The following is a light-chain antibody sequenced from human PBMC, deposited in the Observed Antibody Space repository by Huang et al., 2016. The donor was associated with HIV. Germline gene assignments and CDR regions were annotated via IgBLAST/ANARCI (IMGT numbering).Light chain of an antibody. CDR1: PSLSGN. CDR3: QHYNDWPRT. J-gene: IGKJ2*01. Sequence: EIVMTQSPATLSVSPGATVALSCRASPSLSGNLAWYQHKPGQTPRLLIYATSIRAAGVPGRFSGSGSGSEFTLTISSLLSEDSAVYYCQHYNDWPRTFGQGTKLEIK. V-gene: IGKV3D-15*01. CDR2: ATS.